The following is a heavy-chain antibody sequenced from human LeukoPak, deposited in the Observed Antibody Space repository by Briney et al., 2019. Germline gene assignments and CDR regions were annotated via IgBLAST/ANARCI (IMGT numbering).Heavy chain of an antibody. CDR1: GFTFSSYS. J-gene: IGHJ2*01. CDR2: ISSSSSTI. V-gene: IGHV3-48*04. CDR3: AGDASVTGGWSYGSGTRRHFDL. Sequence: GGSLRLSCAASGFTFSSYSMNWVRQAPGKGLEWVSYISSSSSTIYYADSVKGRFTISRDNAKSSLFLQMNSLRAEDSAVYYCAGDASVTGGWSYGSGTRRHFDLWGRGTLVTVSS. D-gene: IGHD3-10*01.